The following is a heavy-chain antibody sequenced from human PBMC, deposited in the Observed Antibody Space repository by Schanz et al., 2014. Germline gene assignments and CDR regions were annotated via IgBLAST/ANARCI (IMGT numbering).Heavy chain of an antibody. CDR2: IIPILGIA. J-gene: IGHJ4*02. CDR1: GGTFSTYP. D-gene: IGHD4-17*01. V-gene: IGHV1-69*02. Sequence: QLQLVQSGAEVKKPGSSVKVSCKLSGGTFSTYPINWVRQAPGQGLEWMGRIIPILGIANYAQKFQGRVTITADRSTSTAYMELSSLRSEDTAVYYCARGYGDSPTDFWGQGTLVTVSS. CDR3: ARGYGDSPTDF.